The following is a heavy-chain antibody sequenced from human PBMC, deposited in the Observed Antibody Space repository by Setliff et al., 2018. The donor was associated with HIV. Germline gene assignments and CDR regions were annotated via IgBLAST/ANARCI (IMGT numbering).Heavy chain of an antibody. CDR2: IYYGRRA. J-gene: IGHJ4*01. CDR3: VRGRDYGSSWSRPFYFDF. V-gene: IGHV4-59*12. D-gene: IGHD6-13*01. Sequence: SETLSLTCSVSGGSITSYSWNWIRHVPGKEVEWIGNIYYGRRANHKPSLKSRVTISADTSKNQFSLELSSLTSADTAIYYCVRGRDYGSSWSRPFYFDFWGHGNLVTVSS. CDR1: GGSITSYS.